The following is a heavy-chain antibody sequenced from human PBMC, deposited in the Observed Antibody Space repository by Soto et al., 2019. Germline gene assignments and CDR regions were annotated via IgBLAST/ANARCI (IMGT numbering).Heavy chain of an antibody. Sequence: PSETLSLTCTVSGGSVSPKYWSWIRQSPGKGLEWIGYIYYSGSTKYNPSLKSRATLSVDTSKNQISLTLTSVTAADTAVYYCARDSRVFGLWGQGTPVTVSS. D-gene: IGHD3-16*01. V-gene: IGHV4-59*02. CDR2: IYYSGST. CDR3: ARDSRVFGL. J-gene: IGHJ4*02. CDR1: GGSVSPKY.